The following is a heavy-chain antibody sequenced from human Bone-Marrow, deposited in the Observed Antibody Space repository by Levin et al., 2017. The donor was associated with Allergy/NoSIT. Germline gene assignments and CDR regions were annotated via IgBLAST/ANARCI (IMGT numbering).Heavy chain of an antibody. CDR3: ATAEDCGGGCAFDS. CDR2: LSPRGTT. Sequence: SQTLSLTCAVSGASINTDDYSWGWIRQPPGKGLEWIGSLSPRGTTFSNPSLDSRVTILVDRSKNHFSLQLTSVTAADTAVYYCATAEDCGGGCAFDSWGQGTLVTVSS. J-gene: IGHJ4*02. V-gene: IGHV4-30-2*01. D-gene: IGHD2-21*02. CDR1: GASINTDDYS.